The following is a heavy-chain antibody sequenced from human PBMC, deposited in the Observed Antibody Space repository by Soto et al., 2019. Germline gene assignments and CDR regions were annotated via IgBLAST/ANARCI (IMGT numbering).Heavy chain of an antibody. CDR3: AKDRGYYDSSGYFDY. CDR2: ISYDGSNK. J-gene: IGHJ4*02. Sequence: AGGSLRLSCAASGFTFSSYGMHWVRQAPGKGLEWVAVISYDGSNKYYADSVKGRFTISRDNSKNTLYLQMNSLRAEDTAVYYCAKDRGYYDSSGYFDYWGQGTPVTVSS. CDR1: GFTFSSYG. V-gene: IGHV3-30*18. D-gene: IGHD3-22*01.